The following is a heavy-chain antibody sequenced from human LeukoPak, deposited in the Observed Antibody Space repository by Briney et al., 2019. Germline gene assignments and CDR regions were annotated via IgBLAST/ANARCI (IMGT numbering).Heavy chain of an antibody. CDR1: GGSISSYY. Sequence: SETLSLTCTVSGGSISSYYWSWIRQPPGKGLEWIGYIYYSGSTNYNPSLKSRVTISVDTSKNQFSLKLSSVTAADTAVYYCARADYGDYVTNYWGQGTLVTVSS. D-gene: IGHD4-17*01. J-gene: IGHJ4*02. CDR2: IYYSGST. CDR3: ARADYGDYVTNY. V-gene: IGHV4-59*01.